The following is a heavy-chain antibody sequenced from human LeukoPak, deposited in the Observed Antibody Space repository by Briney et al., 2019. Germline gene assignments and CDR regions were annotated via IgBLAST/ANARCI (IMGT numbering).Heavy chain of an antibody. CDR1: GGSFSGYY. D-gene: IGHD6-19*01. J-gene: IGHJ1*01. CDR3: ARGLRYSSGWPYFQH. V-gene: IGHV4-34*01. Sequence: PSETLSLICAVYGGSFSGYYWSWIRQPPGKGLEWIGEINHSGSTNYNPSLKTRVTISVDTSKNQFSLKLSSVTAADTAVYYCARGLRYSSGWPYFQHWGQGTLVTVSS. CDR2: INHSGST.